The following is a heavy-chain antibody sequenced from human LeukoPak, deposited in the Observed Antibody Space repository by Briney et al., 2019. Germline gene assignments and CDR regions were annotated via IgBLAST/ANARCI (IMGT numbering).Heavy chain of an antibody. Sequence: GGSLRLSCAASGFTFSSYAMNWVRQAPGKGLEWVSGISGSGGSTYYADSVKGRFTISRDNSKNTLYLQMSSLRGEDTAVYFCAKGWAMATYFDYWGQGTLVTVSS. CDR3: AKGWAMATYFDY. CDR2: ISGSGGST. CDR1: GFTFSSYA. J-gene: IGHJ4*02. D-gene: IGHD5-18*01. V-gene: IGHV3-23*01.